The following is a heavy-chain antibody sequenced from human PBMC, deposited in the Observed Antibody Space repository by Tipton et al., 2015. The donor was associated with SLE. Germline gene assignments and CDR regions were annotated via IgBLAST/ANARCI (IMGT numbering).Heavy chain of an antibody. CDR2: ISSTSTTT. CDR3: MAGAPGGMNV. J-gene: IGHJ6*02. V-gene: IGHV3-48*04. D-gene: IGHD1-26*01. Sequence: LSLTCVASGFTFSDYSMNWVRQAPGRGLEWISYISSTSTTTYYVDSVKGRFTISRDNAKNTLYLQMNSLRREDTAVYYCMAGAPGGMNVWGQGTSVTVSS. CDR1: GFTFSDYS.